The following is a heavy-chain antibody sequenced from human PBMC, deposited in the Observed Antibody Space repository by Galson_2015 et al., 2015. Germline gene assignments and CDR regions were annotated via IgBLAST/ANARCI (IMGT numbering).Heavy chain of an antibody. V-gene: IGHV3-53*01. Sequence: SLRLSCAASGFTVNNNYMSWVRQAPGRGLEWLSVIYSGGNTFYADSVKGRFTISRDSSKNTLYLQMNSLRAEDTAVYYCARDKSHLYGMDVWGQGTTVTVSS. J-gene: IGHJ6*02. CDR3: ARDKSHLYGMDV. CDR1: GFTVNNNY. CDR2: IYSGGNT.